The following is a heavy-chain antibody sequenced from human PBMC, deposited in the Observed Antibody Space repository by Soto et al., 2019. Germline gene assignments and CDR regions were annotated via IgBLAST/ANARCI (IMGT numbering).Heavy chain of an antibody. CDR2: LNGAGGST. D-gene: IGHD3-10*01. CDR3: AAPRDEYGSGISWFTYGMDV. Sequence: GGSLRRSXLASGFTFSDYAMTWVRHVPGRGLEWVSSLNGAGGSTYYADSVRGRFTISRDNSQNTLFLQMNRLTVDDTAIYYCAAPRDEYGSGISWFTYGMDVWGQGTTVTVSS. CDR1: GFTFSDYA. J-gene: IGHJ6*02. V-gene: IGHV3-23*01.